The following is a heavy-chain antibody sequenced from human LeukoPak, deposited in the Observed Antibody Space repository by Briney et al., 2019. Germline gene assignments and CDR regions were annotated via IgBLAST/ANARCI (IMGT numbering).Heavy chain of an antibody. V-gene: IGHV1-2*02. Sequence: ASVKVSCKASGYTFTGYYMHWVRQAPGQGLEWMGWINPNSGGTNYAQKFQGRVTMTRDTSISTAYMELSRLRSDDTAVYYCARGPTTVTREGNWFDPWGQGTLVTVSS. J-gene: IGHJ5*02. CDR2: INPNSGGT. D-gene: IGHD4-11*01. CDR1: GYTFTGYY. CDR3: ARGPTTVTREGNWFDP.